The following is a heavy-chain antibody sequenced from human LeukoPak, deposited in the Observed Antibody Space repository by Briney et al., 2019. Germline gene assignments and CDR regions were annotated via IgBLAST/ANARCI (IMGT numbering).Heavy chain of an antibody. V-gene: IGHV1-2*04. Sequence: GASVKVSCKASGYTFTGYYMHWVRQAPGQGLEWMGWINPNSGGTNYAQKFQGWVTMTRDTSISTAYMELSRLRSDDTAVYYCARLLLGATDAFDIWGQGTMVTVSS. CDR1: GYTFTGYY. CDR3: ARLLLGATDAFDI. CDR2: INPNSGGT. D-gene: IGHD1-26*01. J-gene: IGHJ3*02.